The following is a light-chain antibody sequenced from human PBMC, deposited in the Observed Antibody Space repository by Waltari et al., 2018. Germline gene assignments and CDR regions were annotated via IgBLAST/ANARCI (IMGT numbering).Light chain of an antibody. V-gene: IGKV4-1*01. CDR1: QSVLFSSNNRNY. CDR2: WAP. CDR3: QQYYSSPFT. Sequence: DIVMTQSPDSLAVSLGERATINCKSSQSVLFSSNNRNYLAWYQQKPGPSPKLVLYWAPTRESGVPDRFSGSGSATDFTLTISSLQAEDVAVYYCQQYYSSPFTFGPGTKLEIK. J-gene: IGKJ3*01.